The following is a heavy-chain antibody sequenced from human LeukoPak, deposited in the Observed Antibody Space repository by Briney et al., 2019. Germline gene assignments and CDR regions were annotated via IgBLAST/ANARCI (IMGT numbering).Heavy chain of an antibody. D-gene: IGHD5-12*01. CDR1: GGSISSSNYY. CDR2: IYYSGST. V-gene: IGHV4-39*01. CDR3: ASKAPTAAGPINF. J-gene: IGHJ4*02. Sequence: SETLSLTCTVSGGSISSSNYYWGWIRQPPGKGLEWIGSIYYSGSTYYNPSLKSRVTISVDTSKNQFSLKLSSVTAADTAVYYCASKAPTAAGPINFWGQGTLVTVSS.